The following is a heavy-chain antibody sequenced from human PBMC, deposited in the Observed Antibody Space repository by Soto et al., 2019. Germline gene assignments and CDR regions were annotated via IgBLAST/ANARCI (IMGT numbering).Heavy chain of an antibody. CDR3: ILGATIFDFDY. CDR2: IYSGGST. J-gene: IGHJ4*02. V-gene: IGHV3-53*01. CDR1: GFTVSTNY. Sequence: SLRLSCAASGFTVSTNYMSWVRQAPGKGLEWVSVIYSGGSTYYADSVKGRFTISRDNSKNTLYLQMNSLRAEDTAVYFCILGATIFDFDYWGQGTLVTVSS. D-gene: IGHD1-26*01.